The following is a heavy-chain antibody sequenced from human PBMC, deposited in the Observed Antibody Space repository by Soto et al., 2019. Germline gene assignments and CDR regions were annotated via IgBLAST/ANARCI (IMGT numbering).Heavy chain of an antibody. Sequence: VVSLLLSCEASGFLFSSYAMNWVRQAPGKGLEWVSSISSHGDTTYYAESVRGRFTISRDNSKNTLFLQMNSLRAGDTAVYFCAKDHEHGWTCLTTSIRGDRWSLGTGVTVS. CDR2: ISSHGDTT. V-gene: IGHV3-23*01. CDR3: AKDHEHGWTCLTTSIRGDR. CDR1: GFLFSSYA. J-gene: IGHJ5*02. D-gene: IGHD3-10*01.